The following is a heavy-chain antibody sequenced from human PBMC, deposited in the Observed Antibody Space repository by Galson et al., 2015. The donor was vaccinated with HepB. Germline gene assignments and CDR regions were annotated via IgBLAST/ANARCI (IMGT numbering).Heavy chain of an antibody. D-gene: IGHD3-22*01. V-gene: IGHV3-64*01. CDR1: GFTFSSYA. CDR2: ISSNGGST. CDR3: ARVGDYDSSGYYYSSFFDY. J-gene: IGHJ4*02. Sequence: SLRLSCAASGFTFSSYAMHWVRQAPGKGLEYVSAISSNGGSTYYANSVKGRFTISRDNSKNTLYLQMGSLRAEDMAVYYCARVGDYDSSGYYYSSFFDYWGQGTLVTVSS.